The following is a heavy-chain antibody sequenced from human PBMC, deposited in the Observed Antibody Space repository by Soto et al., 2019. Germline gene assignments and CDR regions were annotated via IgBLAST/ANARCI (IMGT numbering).Heavy chain of an antibody. J-gene: IGHJ4*01. CDR2: IRNRANSYTT. CDR1: GFTFSDHY. CDR3: AREFSSGSYLIEYFDF. V-gene: IGHV3-72*01. D-gene: IGHD3-10*01. Sequence: HPGGSLRLSCAASGFTFSDHYMDWVRQAPGKGLEWVGRIRNRANSYTTEYAASVKGRFTISRDDSRSSLYLQMNSLKIEDTALYFCAREFSSGSYLIEYFDFWGPGALVTVSS.